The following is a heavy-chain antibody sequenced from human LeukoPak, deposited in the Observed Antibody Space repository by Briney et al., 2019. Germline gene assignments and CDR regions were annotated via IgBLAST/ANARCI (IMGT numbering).Heavy chain of an antibody. V-gene: IGHV4-59*01. J-gene: IGHJ5*02. D-gene: IGHD2-15*01. CDR3: ARLGRYCSGGSCYNWFDP. CDR2: IYYSGST. Sequence: SETLSLTCTVSGGSISSYYWSWIRQPPGKGLEWIGYIYYSGSTNYNPSLKSRVTISVDTSKYQFSLKLSSVTAADTAVYYCARLGRYCSGGSCYNWFDPWGQGTLVTVSS. CDR1: GGSISSYY.